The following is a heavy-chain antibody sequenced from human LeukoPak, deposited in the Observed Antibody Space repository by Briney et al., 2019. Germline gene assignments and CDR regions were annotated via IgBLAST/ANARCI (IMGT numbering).Heavy chain of an antibody. CDR3: ARRDDLNWFDP. CDR2: IYYSGST. V-gene: IGHV4-61*01. CDR1: GGSVSSGSYY. J-gene: IGHJ5*02. Sequence: PSETLSLTCSVSGGSVSSGSYYRSWIRQPPGKGLEWIGYIYYSGSTNYNPSLKSRVTISVDTSKNQFSLKLSSVTAADTAVYYCARRDDLNWFDPWGQGTLVTVSS.